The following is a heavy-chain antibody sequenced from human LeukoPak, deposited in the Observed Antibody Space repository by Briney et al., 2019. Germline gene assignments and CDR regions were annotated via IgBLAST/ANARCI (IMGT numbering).Heavy chain of an antibody. CDR2: VNADGGNT. V-gene: IGHV3-23*01. D-gene: IGHD1-26*01. J-gene: IGHJ4*02. CDR3: TKRVKYGGTWDHFAD. Sequence: GGSLRLSCAASGFTFDNYRMSWVRQAPGKGLEWVSTVNADGGNTYYADSVKGRFTISRDNSKSTLILRMNSLRVEDTALYYCTKRVKYGGTWDHFADWGQGTLVTVSS. CDR1: GFTFDNYR.